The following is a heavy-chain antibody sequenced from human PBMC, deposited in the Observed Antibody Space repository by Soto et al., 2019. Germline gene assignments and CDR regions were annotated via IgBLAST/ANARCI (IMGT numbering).Heavy chain of an antibody. CDR3: AKDLLDYGDLRYFQH. V-gene: IGHV3-23*01. CDR2: ISGSGGST. Sequence: EVQLLESGGGLVQPGRSLRLSCAASGFTFSSYAMSWVRQAPGKGLEWVSAISGSGGSTYYADSVKGRFTISRDNSKNTLYLQMNSLRAEDTAVYYCAKDLLDYGDLRYFQHWGQGTLVTVSS. J-gene: IGHJ1*01. D-gene: IGHD4-17*01. CDR1: GFTFSSYA.